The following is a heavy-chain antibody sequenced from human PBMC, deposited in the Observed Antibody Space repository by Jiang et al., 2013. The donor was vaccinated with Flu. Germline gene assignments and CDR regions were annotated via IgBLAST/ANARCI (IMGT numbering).Heavy chain of an antibody. Sequence: VQLLESGGGVVQPGRSLRLSCAASGFTFSSYAMHWVRQAPGKGLEWVAVISYDGSNKYYADSVKGRFTISRDNSKNTLYLQMNSLRAEDTAVYYCARDWADRDRWLQSFYGMDVWGQGTTVTVSS. D-gene: IGHD5-24*01. CDR1: GFTFSSYA. J-gene: IGHJ6*02. CDR2: ISYDGSNK. V-gene: IGHV3-30*01. CDR3: ARDWADRDRWLQSFYGMDV.